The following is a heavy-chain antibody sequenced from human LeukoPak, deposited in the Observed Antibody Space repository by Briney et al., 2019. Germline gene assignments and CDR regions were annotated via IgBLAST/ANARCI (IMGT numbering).Heavy chain of an antibody. V-gene: IGHV3-48*04. CDR3: ARVLTNYYYMDV. Sequence: PGGSLRLSCAAAGFTFSNYNMILVRQAPGKGLEWVSDISSSRSNINYADSVKGRFTISRDNARNSLYLLMNSLTAKDTAVYYCARVLTNYYYMDVWGKGTTVTVSS. CDR1: GFTFSNYN. J-gene: IGHJ6*03. CDR2: ISSSRSNI. D-gene: IGHD3-9*01.